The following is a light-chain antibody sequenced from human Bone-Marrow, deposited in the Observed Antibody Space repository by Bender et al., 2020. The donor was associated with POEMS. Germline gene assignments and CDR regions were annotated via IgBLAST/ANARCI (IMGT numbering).Light chain of an antibody. CDR2: EGS. CDR3: CSYAGVGV. J-gene: IGLJ1*01. V-gene: IGLV2-23*01. Sequence: QSALTQPASVSGSPGQSITISCTGASSDVGVYTLVSWYQQHPGKAPKLMIYEGSERPSGVSTRFSGSKSGNTASLTISGLQPEDEADYYCCSYAGVGVFGSGTTVTVL. CDR1: SSDVGVYTL.